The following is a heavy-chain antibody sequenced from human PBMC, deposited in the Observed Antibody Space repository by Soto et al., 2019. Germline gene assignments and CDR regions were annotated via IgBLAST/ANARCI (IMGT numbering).Heavy chain of an antibody. J-gene: IGHJ4*02. CDR2: ISYDGSNK. CDR3: AKNGLERRSDCYSDY. V-gene: IGHV3-30*18. CDR1: GFTFSSYG. D-gene: IGHD2-21*02. Sequence: PGGSLRLSCAASGFTFSSYGMHWVRKAPGKGLEWVAVISYDGSNKYYADSVKGRFTISRDNSKNTLYLQMNSLRAEDTAVYYCAKNGLERRSDCYSDYWGQGTLVTVSS.